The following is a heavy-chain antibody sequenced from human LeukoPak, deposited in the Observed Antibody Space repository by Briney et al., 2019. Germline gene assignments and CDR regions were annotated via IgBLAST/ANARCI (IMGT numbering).Heavy chain of an antibody. CDR1: GFTFSDYY. CDR3: GFIAAAGR. Sequence: TGGSLRLSCVVSGFTFSDYYMSWIRQAPGKGLEWVSYISDSSDDRRYADSVEGRFTISRDNSKNSLYLQMNALRAEDTGVYYCGFIAAAGRWGQGTLVTVSS. D-gene: IGHD6-25*01. V-gene: IGHV3-11*06. CDR2: ISDSSDDR. J-gene: IGHJ4*02.